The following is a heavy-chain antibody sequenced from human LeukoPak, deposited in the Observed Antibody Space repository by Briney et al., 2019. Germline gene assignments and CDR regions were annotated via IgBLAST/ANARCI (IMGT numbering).Heavy chain of an antibody. D-gene: IGHD3-22*01. J-gene: IGHJ4*02. CDR2: IYYSGST. Sequence: SETLSLTCTVSGGSISSYYWSWIRQPPGKGLEWIGYIYYSGSTNYNPPLKSRVTISVDTSKNQFSLKLSSVTATDTAVYYCARGRYYDSSGPFDYWGQGTLVTVSS. V-gene: IGHV4-59*01. CDR3: ARGRYYDSSGPFDY. CDR1: GGSISSYY.